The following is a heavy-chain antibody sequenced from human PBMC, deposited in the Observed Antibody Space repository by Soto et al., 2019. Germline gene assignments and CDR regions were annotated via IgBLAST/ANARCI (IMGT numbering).Heavy chain of an antibody. D-gene: IGHD5-18*01. Sequence: ASVKVSCKASGYTFYSHSISWVRQAPGQGLEWMGRINADYGNTQYAQKFRGRVTMTTDTSTTTVYMELTNLRSDDTAVSYCARCIQGDYYYGMYVWG. CDR3: ARCIQGDYYYGMYV. CDR2: INADYGNT. J-gene: IGHJ6*02. CDR1: GYTFYSHS. V-gene: IGHV1-18*01.